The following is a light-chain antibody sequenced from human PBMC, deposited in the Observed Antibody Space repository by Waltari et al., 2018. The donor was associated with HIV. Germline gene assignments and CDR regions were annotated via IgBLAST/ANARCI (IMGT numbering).Light chain of an antibody. V-gene: IGLV2-23*02. CDR2: EVS. CDR1: SSDVGSYNL. CDR3: CSYAGSGDV. Sequence: QSALTQPASVSGSPGQSITISCTGTSSDVGSYNLVSWYQQHPGKAPKLMIYEVSKRPSGVSNRFSGSKSGNTASLTISGRQAEDEADYYCCSYAGSGDVFGTGTKVTVL. J-gene: IGLJ1*01.